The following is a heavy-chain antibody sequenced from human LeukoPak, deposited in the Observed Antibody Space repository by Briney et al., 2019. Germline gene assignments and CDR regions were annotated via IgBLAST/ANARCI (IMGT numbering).Heavy chain of an antibody. CDR1: GFTFSSYW. Sequence: GGSLRLSCAASGFTFSSYWMHWVRQAPGKGLVWVSRINSDGSSTSYADSVKGRFTISRDNAKNTLYLQMSSLRAEDTAVYYCARSIAARRPNDYWGQGTLVTVSS. CDR2: INSDGSST. V-gene: IGHV3-74*01. J-gene: IGHJ4*02. D-gene: IGHD6-6*01. CDR3: ARSIAARRPNDY.